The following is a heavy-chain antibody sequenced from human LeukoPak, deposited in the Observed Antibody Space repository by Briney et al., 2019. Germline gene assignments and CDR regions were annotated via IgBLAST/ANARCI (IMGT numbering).Heavy chain of an antibody. CDR1: GLTFSSYA. J-gene: IGHJ4*02. V-gene: IGHV3-23*01. D-gene: IGHD1-26*01. Sequence: GGSLRLSCAACGLTFSSYAMSWVRQAPGKGLEWVSAISGSGGSTYYADSVKGRFTISRDNSKNTLHLQMNSLRAEDTAVYYCAKAYGSYTFDYWGQGTLVTVSS. CDR2: ISGSGGST. CDR3: AKAYGSYTFDY.